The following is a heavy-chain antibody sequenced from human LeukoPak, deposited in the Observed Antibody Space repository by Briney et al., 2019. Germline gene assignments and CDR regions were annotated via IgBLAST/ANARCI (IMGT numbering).Heavy chain of an antibody. CDR2: IYTSGST. V-gene: IGHV4-4*07. J-gene: IGHJ3*02. D-gene: IGHD2-15*01. CDR3: ARGIPDIVVVVAPEEYAFDI. Sequence: SETLSLTCTVSGGSIGSYYWSWIRQPAGKGLEWIGRIYTSGSTNYNPSLKSRVTMSVDTSKNQFSLKLSSVTAADTAVYYCARGIPDIVVVVAPEEYAFDIWGQGTMVTVSS. CDR1: GGSIGSYY.